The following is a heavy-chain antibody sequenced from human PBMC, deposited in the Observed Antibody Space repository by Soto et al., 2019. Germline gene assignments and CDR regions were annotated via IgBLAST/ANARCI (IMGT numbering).Heavy chain of an antibody. D-gene: IGHD3-16*01. Sequence: SETLSLTCTVSGGSISSGDYYWSWIRQPPGKGLEWIGYIYYSGSTYYNPSLKSRVTISVDTSKNQFSLKLSSVTAADTAVYYCAIELIEKGRAFGAFDIWGQGTMVTVSS. CDR1: GGSISSGDYY. CDR2: IYYSGST. V-gene: IGHV4-30-4*01. CDR3: AIELIEKGRAFGAFDI. J-gene: IGHJ3*02.